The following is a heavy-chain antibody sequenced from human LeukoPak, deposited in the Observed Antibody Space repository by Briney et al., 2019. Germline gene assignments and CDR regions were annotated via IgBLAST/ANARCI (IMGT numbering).Heavy chain of an antibody. J-gene: IGHJ4*02. V-gene: IGHV3-74*01. Sequence: GGSLRLSCAASGFTFSSYWMHWVRQAPGKGLVWVSRINSDGINTSYADSVKGRFTISRDNSKNTLFLQMNSLRSEDTALYYCANGPHYNILTGFYKVRSHLDYWGQGTLVTVSS. CDR3: ANGPHYNILTGFYKVRSHLDY. CDR1: GFTFSSYW. CDR2: INSDGINT. D-gene: IGHD3-9*01.